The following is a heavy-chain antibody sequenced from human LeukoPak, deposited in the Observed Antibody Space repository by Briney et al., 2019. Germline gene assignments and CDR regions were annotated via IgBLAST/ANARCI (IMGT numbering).Heavy chain of an antibody. CDR3: ARVCGGDCYDAFDI. Sequence: GASVKVSCKASGYTFTSYYMHWVRQAPGQGLEWMGGIIPIFGTANYAQKFQGRVTITADESTSTAYMELSSLRSEDTAVYYCARVCGGDCYDAFDIWGQGTMVTVSS. J-gene: IGHJ3*02. V-gene: IGHV1-69*13. CDR1: GYTFTSYY. CDR2: IIPIFGTA. D-gene: IGHD2-21*01.